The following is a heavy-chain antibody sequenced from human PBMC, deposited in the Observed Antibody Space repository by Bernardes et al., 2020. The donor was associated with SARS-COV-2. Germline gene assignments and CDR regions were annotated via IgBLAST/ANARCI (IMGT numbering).Heavy chain of an antibody. CDR2: ISTYNGDT. D-gene: IGHD3-10*01. V-gene: IGHV1-18*01. J-gene: IGHJ4*02. CDR1: GDTFSSYG. Sequence: ASVKVSCKASGDTFSSYGVSWVRQAPGQGLEWMAWISTYNGDTKYAQKFQGRVTVTTDMSTSTAYMELRSLGYDDTASYYCATRRAPYYWGQGTLVTVSS. CDR3: ATRRAPYY.